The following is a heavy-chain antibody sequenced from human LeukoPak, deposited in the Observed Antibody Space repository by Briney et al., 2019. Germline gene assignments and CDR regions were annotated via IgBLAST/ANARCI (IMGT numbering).Heavy chain of an antibody. CDR3: ARVHQLLDCFDY. CDR2: IYYSGST. Sequence: SQTLSHTCTVSGGPISSGDYYWSWIRQPPGKGLEWIGYIYYSGSTYYNPSLKSRVTISVDTSKNQFSLKLSSVTAADTAVYYCARVHQLLDCFDYWGQGTLVTVSS. V-gene: IGHV4-30-4*01. D-gene: IGHD2-2*01. J-gene: IGHJ4*02. CDR1: GGPISSGDYY.